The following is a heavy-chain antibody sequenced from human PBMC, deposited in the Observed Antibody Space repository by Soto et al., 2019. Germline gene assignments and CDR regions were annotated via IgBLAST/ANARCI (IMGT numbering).Heavy chain of an antibody. CDR2: IYYSGST. J-gene: IGHJ5*02. CDR3: ARHRCSGGSCYSGDWFDP. Sequence: SETLSLTCTVSGGSISSSSYYWGWIRQPPGKGLEWIGSIYYSGSTYYNPSLKSRVTISVDTSKNQFSLKLSSVTAADTAVYYCARHRCSGGSCYSGDWFDPWGQGTLVTVSS. V-gene: IGHV4-39*01. D-gene: IGHD2-15*01. CDR1: GGSISSSSYY.